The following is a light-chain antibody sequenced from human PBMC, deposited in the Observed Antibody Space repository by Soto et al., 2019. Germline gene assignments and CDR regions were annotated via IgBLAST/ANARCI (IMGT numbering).Light chain of an antibody. J-gene: IGLJ3*02. CDR2: LNSDGSH. CDR1: SGHARNA. CDR3: QTWGTGIGV. V-gene: IGLV4-69*01. Sequence: QAVVTQSPSASASLGASVRLTCTLSSGHARNAIVWHQQQPEKGPRFLMKLNSDGSHNKGDGIPDRFSGSSSGAERYLTISGLQSEDEADYHCQTWGTGIGVFGGGTKLTVL.